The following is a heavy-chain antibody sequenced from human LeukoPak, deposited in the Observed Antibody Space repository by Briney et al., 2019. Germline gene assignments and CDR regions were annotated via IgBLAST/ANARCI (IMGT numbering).Heavy chain of an antibody. CDR1: GGSVSSGSYC. D-gene: IGHD2-8*02. J-gene: IGHJ4*02. CDR3: ARDPLSTDGFDY. CDR2: IYYSGST. Sequence: PSETLSLTCTVSGGSVSSGSYCWTWIRQPPGKELEWIGCIYYSGSTSYNPSLKSRVTISVDTSKNQFSLKLSSVTAADTAVYYCARDPLSTDGFDYWGQGTLVTVSS. V-gene: IGHV4-61*01.